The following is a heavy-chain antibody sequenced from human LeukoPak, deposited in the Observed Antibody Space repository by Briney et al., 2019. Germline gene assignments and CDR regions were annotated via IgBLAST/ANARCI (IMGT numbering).Heavy chain of an antibody. J-gene: IGHJ3*02. CDR3: ARDIPYGGYGRIYYAFDI. V-gene: IGHV3-66*01. D-gene: IGHD4-23*01. CDR2: IYSGGST. Sequence: GGSLRLSCAASGFTVSSNYMSWVRQAPGKGLEWVSGIYSGGSTYYADSVKGRFTISRDNSKNTLYLQMNSLRAEDTAVYYCARDIPYGGYGRIYYAFDIWGQGTMVTVSS. CDR1: GFTVSSNY.